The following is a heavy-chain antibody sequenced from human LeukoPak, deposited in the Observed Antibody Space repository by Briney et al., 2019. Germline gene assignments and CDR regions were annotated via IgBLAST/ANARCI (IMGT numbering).Heavy chain of an antibody. D-gene: IGHD3-10*01. Sequence: GGSLRLSCAASGFTFSSYWMSWVRQAPGKGLEWVANIKQDGSEKYYVDSVKGRFTISRDNAKNSLYLQMNSLRAEDTAVYYCARDSCFGSFEWFDPWGQGTLVTVSS. V-gene: IGHV3-7*01. CDR1: GFTFSSYW. CDR3: ARDSCFGSFEWFDP. CDR2: IKQDGSEK. J-gene: IGHJ5*02.